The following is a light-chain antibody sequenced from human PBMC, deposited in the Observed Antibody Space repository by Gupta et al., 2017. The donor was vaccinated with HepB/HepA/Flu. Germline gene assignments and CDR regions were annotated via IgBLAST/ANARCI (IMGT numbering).Light chain of an antibody. Sequence: QSVLTQPPSVSGAPGQRVTISCTGSSSNIGAGYDVHWYQQLPGTAPKLLIYGNSNRLSGVPDRFSGSKSGTSASLAITGLQAEDEADYYCQSYDSSLSVLVFGGGTKLTVL. CDR2: GNS. CDR3: QSYDSSLSVLV. CDR1: SSNIGAGYD. V-gene: IGLV1-40*01. J-gene: IGLJ2*01.